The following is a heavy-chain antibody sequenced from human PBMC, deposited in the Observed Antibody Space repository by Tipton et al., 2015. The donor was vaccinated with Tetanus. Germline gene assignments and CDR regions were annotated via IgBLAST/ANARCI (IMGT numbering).Heavy chain of an antibody. CDR3: AKDRQLVPGAFDI. D-gene: IGHD6-13*01. Sequence: SLRLSCAASGFTFSSYGMHWVRQAPGKGLEWVAVISYDGSNKYYADSVKGRFTISRDNSKNTLYLQMNSLRAEDTAVYYCAKDRQLVPGAFDIWGQGTMVPVSS. V-gene: IGHV3-30*18. CDR2: ISYDGSNK. J-gene: IGHJ3*02. CDR1: GFTFSSYG.